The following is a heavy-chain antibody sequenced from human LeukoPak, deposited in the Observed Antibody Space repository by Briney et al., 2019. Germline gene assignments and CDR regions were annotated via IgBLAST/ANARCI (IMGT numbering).Heavy chain of an antibody. V-gene: IGHV4-4*07. CDR3: GRGGGLLWFGELLPFDY. CDR2: IYTSGNT. J-gene: IGHJ4*02. CDR1: GGSISSYY. D-gene: IGHD3-10*01. Sequence: PSETLSLTCTVSGGSISSYYWSWIRQPAGKGLEWIGRIYTSGNTTYNPSLKSRVTMSADTSKNQFSLMLISGPAADAAVDYCGRGGGLLWFGELLPFDYWGQGTLVTVSS.